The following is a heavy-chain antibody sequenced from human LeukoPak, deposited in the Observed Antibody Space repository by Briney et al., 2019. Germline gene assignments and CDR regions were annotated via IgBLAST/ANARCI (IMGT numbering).Heavy chain of an antibody. Sequence: ASVTVSCRASGYTFTSYGISWVRQAPGQGLEWMGWISAYNGNTNYAQKLQGRVTMTTDTSTSTAYMELRSLRSDDTAVYYCARSRIMITFGGVIVGDYWGQGTLVTVSS. CDR1: GYTFTSYG. CDR2: ISAYNGNT. D-gene: IGHD3-16*02. CDR3: ARSRIMITFGGVIVGDY. V-gene: IGHV1-18*01. J-gene: IGHJ4*02.